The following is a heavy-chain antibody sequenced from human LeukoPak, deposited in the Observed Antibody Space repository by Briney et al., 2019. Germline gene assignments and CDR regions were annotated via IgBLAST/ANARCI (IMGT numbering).Heavy chain of an antibody. J-gene: IGHJ4*02. CDR3: ARGYSGSYSVFDC. Sequence: GGSLRLSCAASGFTFSSYAMHWVRQAPGQGLVWVSRINTDGTTTTYADSVKGRFTISRDNAKNTLYLQMNSLRAEDTAVYYCARGYSGSYSVFDCWGQGTLVTVSS. CDR2: INTDGTTT. V-gene: IGHV3-74*01. D-gene: IGHD1-26*01. CDR1: GFTFSSYA.